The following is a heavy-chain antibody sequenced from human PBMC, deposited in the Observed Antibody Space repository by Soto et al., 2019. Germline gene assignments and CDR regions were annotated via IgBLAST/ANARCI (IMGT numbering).Heavy chain of an antibody. CDR2: IYYSGHT. D-gene: IGHD6-19*01. V-gene: IGHV4-59*01. CDR1: GGSISGYY. Sequence: SETRSLTCTVSGGSISGYYWRWIRQPPGKGLEWIGYIYYSGHTSYNPSLKSRVTISIDTSKNQFSLKLSSVTVADTAVYYCARALTVAGYYFDYWGQGALVTAPQ. J-gene: IGHJ4*02. CDR3: ARALTVAGYYFDY.